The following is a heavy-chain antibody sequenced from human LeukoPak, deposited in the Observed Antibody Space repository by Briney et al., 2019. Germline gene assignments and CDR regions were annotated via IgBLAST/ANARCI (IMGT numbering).Heavy chain of an antibody. Sequence: GGSLRLSCAASGFTFSSYSMNWVRQAPGKGLEWVSYISSSGSTIYYADSVKGRFTISRDNAKNSLYLQMNSLRAEDTAVYYCARERYPVAGYFDYWGQGTLVTVSS. CDR3: ARERYPVAGYFDY. CDR2: ISSSGSTI. D-gene: IGHD6-19*01. J-gene: IGHJ4*02. CDR1: GFTFSSYS. V-gene: IGHV3-48*04.